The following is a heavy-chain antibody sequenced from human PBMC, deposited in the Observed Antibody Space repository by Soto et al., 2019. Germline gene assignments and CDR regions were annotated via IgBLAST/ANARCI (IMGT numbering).Heavy chain of an antibody. Sequence: PGGSLRLSCAASGFTFSSYGMHWVRQAPGKGLEWVAVIWYDGSNKYYADSVKGRFTISRDNSKNTLYLQMNSLRAEDTAVYYCARGYCSSTSCYVGGYYYYYMDVWGKGTTVTVSS. CDR3: ARGYCSSTSCYVGGYYYYYMDV. CDR1: GFTFSSYG. CDR2: IWYDGSNK. J-gene: IGHJ6*03. V-gene: IGHV3-33*01. D-gene: IGHD2-2*01.